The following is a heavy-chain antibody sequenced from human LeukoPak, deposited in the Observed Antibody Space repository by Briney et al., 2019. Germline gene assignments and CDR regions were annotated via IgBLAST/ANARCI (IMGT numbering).Heavy chain of an antibody. CDR2: INPNSGAT. Sequence: RASVKVSCKASGYTFTSYGISWVRQAPGQGLEWMGWINPNSGATKYAQRFQGRVTMTRDTSISTAYMDLSRLRSDDTAVYYCARDRCISGVCYRENDYWGQGTLVTVSS. D-gene: IGHD2-8*01. V-gene: IGHV1-2*02. J-gene: IGHJ4*02. CDR1: GYTFTSYG. CDR3: ARDRCISGVCYRENDY.